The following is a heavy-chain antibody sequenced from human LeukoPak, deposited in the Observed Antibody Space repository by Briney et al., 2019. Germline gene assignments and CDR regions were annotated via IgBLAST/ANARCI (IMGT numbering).Heavy chain of an antibody. CDR2: MYTRGSS. CDR3: ARDRSFLYWYFDL. D-gene: IGHD1-26*01. V-gene: IGHV4-4*07. CDR1: GGSISSYY. J-gene: IGHJ2*01. Sequence: SETLSLTCTVSGGSISSYYWNWIRQPAGKGLEWIGRMYTRGSSNYNPSLKSRVTMSIDTSKNQFSLKLSSVTAADTAVYYCARDRSFLYWYFDLWGRGTLVTVSS.